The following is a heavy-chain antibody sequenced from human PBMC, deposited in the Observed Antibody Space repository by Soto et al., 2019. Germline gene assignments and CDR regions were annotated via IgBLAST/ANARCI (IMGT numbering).Heavy chain of an antibody. Sequence: QVQLQESGPGLVKPSQTLSLTCTVSGGSISSGGYYWSWIRQHPGKGLEWIGFIYYSGSTYYNPSLKSRVTFSGDTSKNQFSRKLSSVTAADTAVYYGARVRSSSGSYYISPFDYWGQGTLVTVSS. CDR2: IYYSGST. V-gene: IGHV4-31*03. D-gene: IGHD3-10*01. J-gene: IGHJ4*02. CDR3: ARVRSSSGSYYISPFDY. CDR1: GGSISSGGYY.